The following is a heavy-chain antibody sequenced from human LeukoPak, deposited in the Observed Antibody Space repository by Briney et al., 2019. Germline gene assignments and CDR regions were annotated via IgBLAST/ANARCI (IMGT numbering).Heavy chain of an antibody. Sequence: GASVKVSCKASGYTLTRYYLHWVRQAPGQGLEWMGWINPNSGGINYAQKFQGRVTMTRDKSISTAYVELTRLRSDDTAVYYCARVSWGSYYYGMDVWGQGTTVTVSS. CDR1: GYTLTRYY. D-gene: IGHD3-16*01. V-gene: IGHV1-2*02. CDR2: INPNSGGI. J-gene: IGHJ6*02. CDR3: ARVSWGSYYYGMDV.